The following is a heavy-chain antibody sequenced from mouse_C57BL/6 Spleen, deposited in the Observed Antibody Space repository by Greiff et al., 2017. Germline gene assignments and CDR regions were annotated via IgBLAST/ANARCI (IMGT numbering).Heavy chain of an antibody. CDR1: GYTFTDYY. D-gene: IGHD1-1*01. Sequence: EVQLQQSGPVLVKPGASVKMSCKASGYTFTDYYMNWVKQSHGKSLEWIGVINPYNGGTNYNQKFKGKATLTVDKSSSTAYMELNSLTSEYSAVYYCAYYGSSFPMDYWGQGTSVTVSS. CDR3: AYYGSSFPMDY. CDR2: INPYNGGT. J-gene: IGHJ4*01. V-gene: IGHV1-19*01.